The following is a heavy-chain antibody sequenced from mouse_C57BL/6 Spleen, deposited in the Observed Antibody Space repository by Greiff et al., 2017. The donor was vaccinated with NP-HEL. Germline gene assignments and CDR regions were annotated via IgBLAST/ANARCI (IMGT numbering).Heavy chain of an antibody. Sequence: EVKLEESGPGLVKPSQSLSLTCTVTGYSITRGYGWNWIRQFPGNKREWMGYISYSGSTNYNPSLKSRNSITRDTSKNQFFLQLNSVTTEDTATYYCARTARIKYWGQGTTLTVSS. CDR3: ARTARIKY. D-gene: IGHD1-2*01. CDR1: GYSITRGYG. CDR2: ISYSGST. J-gene: IGHJ2*01. V-gene: IGHV3-2*02.